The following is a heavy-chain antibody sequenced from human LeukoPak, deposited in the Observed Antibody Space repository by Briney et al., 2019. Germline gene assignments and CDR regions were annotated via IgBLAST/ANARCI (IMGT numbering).Heavy chain of an antibody. V-gene: IGHV3-48*01. D-gene: IGHD1-26*01. J-gene: IGHJ4*02. CDR1: GLTFTNAW. CDR2: ISSSSSTI. Sequence: GGSLRLSCSASGLTFTNAWMNWVRQAPGKGLEWVSHISSSSSTIYYADFLKGRFTISRDNAKNSLFLQMNSLRAEDTAVYYCARDRVVGPTIDYWGQGTLVTVSS. CDR3: ARDRVVGPTIDY.